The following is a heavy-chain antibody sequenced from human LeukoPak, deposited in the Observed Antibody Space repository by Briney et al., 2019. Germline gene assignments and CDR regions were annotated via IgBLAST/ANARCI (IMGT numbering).Heavy chain of an antibody. CDR2: IYPDDSDT. J-gene: IGHJ4*02. V-gene: IGHV5-51*01. Sequence: RGELLKISCKASGNSFTSYWIGWVRQMPGKGLEWMGIIYPDDSDTRYSPSFQGQVTISADKSTSTAYLQWSSLKASDTAMYGCASLPRGSSGWNYFDYWGQGTLVTVSS. CDR1: GNSFTSYW. D-gene: IGHD6-19*01. CDR3: ASLPRGSSGWNYFDY.